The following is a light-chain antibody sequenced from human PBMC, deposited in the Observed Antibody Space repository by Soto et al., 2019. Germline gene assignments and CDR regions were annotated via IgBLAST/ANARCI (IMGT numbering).Light chain of an antibody. J-gene: IGKJ3*01. V-gene: IGKV3-11*01. CDR3: QQRSNWPPEVT. CDR1: QSVGIS. Sequence: EIVLTQSPDTLSLSPGERATLSCRASQSVGISLAWYQQKPGQAPRLLIYDASKRATGIPARFSGSGSGTDFTLTISSLGAEDFAVYYCQQRSNWPPEVTFGPGTKVDIK. CDR2: DAS.